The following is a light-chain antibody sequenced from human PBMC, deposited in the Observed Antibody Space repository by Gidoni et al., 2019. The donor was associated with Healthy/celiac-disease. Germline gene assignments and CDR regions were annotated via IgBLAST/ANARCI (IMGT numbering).Light chain of an antibody. V-gene: IGKV4-1*01. CDR1: QSVLYSSNNKNY. J-gene: IGKJ2*01. CDR2: WAS. CDR3: QQYYSTPYT. Sequence: DIVMTQSPDPLAVSLGERDTINCKSSQSVLYSSNNKNYLAWYQQKPGQPPKLLIYWASTRDSGVPDRFSGSGSGTDFTLTISSLQAEDVAVYYCQQYYSTPYTFGQETKLEIK.